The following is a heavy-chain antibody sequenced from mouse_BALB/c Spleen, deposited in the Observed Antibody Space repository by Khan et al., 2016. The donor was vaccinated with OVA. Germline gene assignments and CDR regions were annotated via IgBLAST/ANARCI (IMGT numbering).Heavy chain of an antibody. CDR3: AREGYYGSSSYYFDY. CDR1: GFSLTSYG. D-gene: IGHD1-1*01. Sequence: QVQLKESGPGLVAPSQSLSITCTVSGFSLTSYGVHWVRQPPGKGLEWLGVIWAGGSTNYNSALMYRLSISKDNSKSQVFLKMNSLQTDDTAMYYCAREGYYGSSSYYFDYWGQGTTLTVSS. CDR2: IWAGGST. V-gene: IGHV2-9*02. J-gene: IGHJ2*01.